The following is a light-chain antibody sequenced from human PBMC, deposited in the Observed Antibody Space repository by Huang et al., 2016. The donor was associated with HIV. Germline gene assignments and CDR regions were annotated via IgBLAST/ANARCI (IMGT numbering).Light chain of an antibody. CDR2: QVS. J-gene: IGKJ4*01. CDR3: MQGAHGRT. Sequence: DVVMTQSPLFLPVTLGQLASISCRSSQSLGNTYVHWFHQRPGQSPRRLIYQVSNRDSGVPDRFSGSGAGTDFTLRISRVEAEDVGIYYCMQGAHGRTFGGRTKVEIK. CDR1: QSLGNTY. V-gene: IGKV2-30*01.